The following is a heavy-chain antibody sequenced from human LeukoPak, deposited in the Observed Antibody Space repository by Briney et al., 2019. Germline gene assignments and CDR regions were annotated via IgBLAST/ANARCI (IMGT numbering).Heavy chain of an antibody. CDR1: GGSFSNYV. D-gene: IGHD2-2*01. CDR2: IIPVLDVS. Sequence: ASVKVSCKASGGSFSNYVITWVRQAPGQGLEWMGRIIPVLDVSNFAQKFQGRVTITADTSTDTAYMELTSLRSDDTAVYYCARVGAYCTSISCLDYWGQGTLVTVSS. V-gene: IGHV1-69*04. J-gene: IGHJ4*02. CDR3: ARVGAYCTSISCLDY.